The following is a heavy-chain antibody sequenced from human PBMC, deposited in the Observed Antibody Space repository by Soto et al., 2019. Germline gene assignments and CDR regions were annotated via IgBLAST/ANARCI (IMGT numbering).Heavy chain of an antibody. CDR3: AKEPVGPDWYFDL. J-gene: IGHJ2*01. CDR1: GFTFRSYA. V-gene: IGHV3-23*01. CDR2: ISGSGIST. Sequence: DVQLLESGGGLVQPGGSLRLSCAASGFTFRSYAMSWVRQAPGKGLEWVSGISGSGISTHYADSVKGRFTVSRDNSKTTLYLQRNSLRDEATAVYNCAKEPVGPDWYFDLWGRGTLVTVSS.